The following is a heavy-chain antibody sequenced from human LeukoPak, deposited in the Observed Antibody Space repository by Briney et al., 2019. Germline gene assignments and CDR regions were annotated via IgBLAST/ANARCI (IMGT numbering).Heavy chain of an antibody. Sequence: GRSLRLSCAASGFTFSSYGMHWVRQAPGKGLEWVAVISYDGSNKYYADSVKGRFTISRDNSKNTLYLQMNSLRAEDTAVYYCAKSGYCSSTSCPWGYWGQGTLVTVSS. CDR1: GFTFSSYG. V-gene: IGHV3-30*18. CDR2: ISYDGSNK. CDR3: AKSGYCSSTSCPWGY. J-gene: IGHJ4*02. D-gene: IGHD2-2*03.